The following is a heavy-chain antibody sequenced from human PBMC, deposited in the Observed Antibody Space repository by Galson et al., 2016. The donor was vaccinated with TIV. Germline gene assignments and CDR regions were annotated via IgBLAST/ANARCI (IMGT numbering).Heavy chain of an antibody. CDR3: TRDGRGNWKYVDYFDY. V-gene: IGHV3-30-3*01. Sequence: SLRLSCAASGFTFSSYTFHWVRQTPGKGLEWVAIISHDGNNKDVADSVQGRFTISRDSSKNTVYLRMNNLRPEDTALYFCTRDGRGNWKYVDYFDYWGQGTLVTVSS. CDR2: ISHDGNNK. J-gene: IGHJ4*02. D-gene: IGHD1-7*01. CDR1: GFTFSSYT.